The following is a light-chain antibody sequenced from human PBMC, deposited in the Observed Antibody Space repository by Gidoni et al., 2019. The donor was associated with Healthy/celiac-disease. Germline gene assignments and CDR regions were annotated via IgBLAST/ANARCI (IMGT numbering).Light chain of an antibody. CDR3: GTWDSSLSAYV. Sequence: QSVLTQPPSVSAAPGQKVTIPCSGSISNIVNNYVSSYQQLPGTAPKLLIYDNNKRPSGIPDRFAGSKTGTSATLGIAGLQTGDEADYYCGTWDSSLSAYVFGTGTKVTVL. J-gene: IGLJ1*01. V-gene: IGLV1-51*01. CDR1: ISNIVNNY. CDR2: DNN.